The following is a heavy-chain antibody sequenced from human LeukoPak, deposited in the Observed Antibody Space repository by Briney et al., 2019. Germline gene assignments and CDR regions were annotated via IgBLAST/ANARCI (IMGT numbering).Heavy chain of an antibody. CDR3: AKDRGYSSSAEYY. D-gene: IGHD6-6*01. J-gene: IGHJ4*02. Sequence: GESLKISCKGSGYSFSDYWIGWVRQMPGKGLEWMGIIYPGDSDTRYTPSFQGQVTISADKSISTAYLQWSTLKASDTAMYYCAKDRGYSSSAEYYWGQGTLVTVSS. V-gene: IGHV5-51*01. CDR1: GYSFSDYW. CDR2: IYPGDSDT.